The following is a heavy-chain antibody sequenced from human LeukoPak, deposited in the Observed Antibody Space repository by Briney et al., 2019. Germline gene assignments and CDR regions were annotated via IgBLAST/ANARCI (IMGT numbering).Heavy chain of an antibody. J-gene: IGHJ3*02. CDR1: GGSISSGNW. Sequence: SETLSLTCAVSGGSISSGNWWSWVRQTPGKGLEWIGEIFHSGTTNYNPSLKSRVTISVDTSKNQFSLKLSSVTAADTAVYYCAGELSSPTPSDAFDIWGQGTMVTVSS. CDR2: IFHSGTT. V-gene: IGHV4-4*02. CDR3: AGELSSPTPSDAFDI.